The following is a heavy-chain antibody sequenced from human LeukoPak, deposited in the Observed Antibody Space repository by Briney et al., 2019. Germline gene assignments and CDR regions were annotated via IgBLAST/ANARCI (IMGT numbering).Heavy chain of an antibody. Sequence: GRSLRLSCAASGFTFSSYAMHWVRQAPEKGLEWVSVIYSGGTTEYADSVKGRFTISRDNFKNTLYLQMNSLRAEDTAVYYCARVWELSFDYWGQGTLVTVSS. CDR1: GFTFSSYA. J-gene: IGHJ4*02. CDR2: IYSGGTT. D-gene: IGHD1-26*01. V-gene: IGHV3-53*01. CDR3: ARVWELSFDY.